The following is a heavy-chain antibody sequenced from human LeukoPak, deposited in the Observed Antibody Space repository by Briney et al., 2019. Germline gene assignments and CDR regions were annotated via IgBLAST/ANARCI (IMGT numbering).Heavy chain of an antibody. CDR3: ARSVDIAMVTFDY. CDR1: GGSISTYY. V-gene: IGHV4-59*01. Sequence: PSETLSLTCTVSGGSISTYYWSWIRQPPGKGLEWIGYIQYSGSIKYNPSLKSRVTISLGTSKNQFSLRLRSVTAADTAVYYCARSVDIAMVTFDYWGQGTLVTVSS. D-gene: IGHD5-18*01. CDR2: IQYSGSI. J-gene: IGHJ4*02.